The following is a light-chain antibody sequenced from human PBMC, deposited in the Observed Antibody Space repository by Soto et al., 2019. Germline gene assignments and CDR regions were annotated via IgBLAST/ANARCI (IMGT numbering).Light chain of an antibody. CDR2: DAS. J-gene: IGKJ5*01. V-gene: IGKV3D-20*02. CDR3: QQRYNWPVT. CDR1: QSLSSSQ. Sequence: EIVLTQSPGTLSLSPGERATLSCRASQSLSSSQLAWYQQKPGQAPRLLIHDASSRATGISDRFTGSGSETDFTLTISSLEPEDFSVYYCQQRYNWPVTFGQGTRLEIK.